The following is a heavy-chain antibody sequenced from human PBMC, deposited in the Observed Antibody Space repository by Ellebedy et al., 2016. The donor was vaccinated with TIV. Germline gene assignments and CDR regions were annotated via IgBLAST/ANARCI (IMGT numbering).Heavy chain of an antibody. CDR3: VRENYGGPDY. CDR2: MDEDGSKR. CDR1: GFTFSNYA. Sequence: GGSLRLXXSASGFTFSNYAMHWVRQAPGKGLEWVANMDEDGSKRYYVDSVKGRFTISRDNAKNSLYLQMNSLRVEDTAVYYCVRENYGGPDYWGQGTLVTVSS. V-gene: IGHV3-7*01. J-gene: IGHJ4*02. D-gene: IGHD4-23*01.